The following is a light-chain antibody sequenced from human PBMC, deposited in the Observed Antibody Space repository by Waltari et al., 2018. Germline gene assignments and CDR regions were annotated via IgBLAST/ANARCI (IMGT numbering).Light chain of an antibody. CDR3: QQYYSTCQ. Sequence: DIVMTQSPDSLAVSLGKRATINCNPSQSVLHSSNNKNYLAWYQQKPGQPPKLLIYWASTRESGVPDRFSGSGSGTDFTLTISSLQAEDVAVYYCQQYYSTCQFGQGTKVEIK. V-gene: IGKV4-1*01. J-gene: IGKJ1*01. CDR2: WAS. CDR1: QSVLHSSNNKNY.